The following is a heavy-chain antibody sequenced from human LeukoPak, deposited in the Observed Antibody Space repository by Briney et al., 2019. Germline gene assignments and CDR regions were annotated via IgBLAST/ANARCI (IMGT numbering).Heavy chain of an antibody. CDR3: ARGFLAAAGTRGWFDP. V-gene: IGHV3-43D*03. CDR1: GFTFDDYA. J-gene: IGHJ5*02. CDR2: ISWDGGST. D-gene: IGHD6-13*01. Sequence: PGGSLRLSCAASGFTFDDYAMHWVRQAPGKGLEWVSLISWDGGSTYYADSVKGRFTISRDNAKNSLYLQMNSLRAEDTAVYYCARGFLAAAGTRGWFDPWGQGTLVTVSS.